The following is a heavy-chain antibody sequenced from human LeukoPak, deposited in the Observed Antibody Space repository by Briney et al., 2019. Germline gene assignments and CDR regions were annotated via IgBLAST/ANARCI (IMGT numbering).Heavy chain of an antibody. V-gene: IGHV4-59*01. CDR2: IYYSGST. D-gene: IGHD6-13*01. CDR3: AVTLAAAGTFTDNWFDP. J-gene: IGHJ5*02. CDR1: GGAISSYY. Sequence: SETLSLTCTVSGGAISSYYWSWIRQPPGKGRDWIGYIYYSGSTNYNPSLKSRVTISVDTSKNQFSLKLSSVTAADTAVYYCAVTLAAAGTFTDNWFDPWGQGTLVTVSS.